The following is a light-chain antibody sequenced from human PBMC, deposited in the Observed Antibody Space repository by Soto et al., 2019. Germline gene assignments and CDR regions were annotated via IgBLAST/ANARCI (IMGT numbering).Light chain of an antibody. CDR1: HIVSSY. J-gene: IGKJ5*01. CDR3: QQRSNWPPT. CDR2: ATS. Sequence: EIVFTQSPATLPLSPGERATLSCRASHIVSSYLAWYQQKPGQAPRLLIYATSTRATGIPDRFSGSGSGTDFTLTISRLEPEDFAVYYCQQRSNWPPTFGQGTRLEIK. V-gene: IGKV3-11*01.